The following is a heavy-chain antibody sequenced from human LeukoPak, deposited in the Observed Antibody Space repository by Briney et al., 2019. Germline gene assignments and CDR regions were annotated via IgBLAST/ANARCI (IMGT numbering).Heavy chain of an antibody. CDR2: INPSGGST. J-gene: IGHJ4*02. CDR1: GYTFTSYY. CDR3: ARGRGEVWFGEYLADY. D-gene: IGHD3-10*01. Sequence: ASVNVSCKASGYTFTSYYMHWVRQAPGQGLEWMGIINPSGGSTSYAQKFQGRVTMTRDTSTSTVYMELSSLRSEDTAVYYCARGRGEVWFGEYLADYWGQGTLVTVSS. V-gene: IGHV1-46*01.